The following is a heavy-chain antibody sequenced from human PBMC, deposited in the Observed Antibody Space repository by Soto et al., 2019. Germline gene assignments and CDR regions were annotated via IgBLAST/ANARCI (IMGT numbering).Heavy chain of an antibody. D-gene: IGHD3-22*01. CDR3: ARGHYYYDSSGYYYFDY. Sequence: SETLSLACAVYGGSFSGYYWSWIRQPPGKGLEWVGEINHSGSTNYNPSLKSRVTISVDTSKNQFSLKLSSVTAADTAGYYCARGHYYYDSSGYYYFDYWGQGTLVTVSS. V-gene: IGHV4-34*01. CDR2: INHSGST. J-gene: IGHJ4*02. CDR1: GGSFSGYY.